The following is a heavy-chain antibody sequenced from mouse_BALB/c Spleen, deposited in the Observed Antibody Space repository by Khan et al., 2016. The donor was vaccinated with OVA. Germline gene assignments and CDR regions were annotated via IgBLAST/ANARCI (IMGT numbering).Heavy chain of an antibody. V-gene: IGHV1-80*01. CDR1: GYAFSNYL. CDR3: ARSGYDYFAY. J-gene: IGHJ3*01. Sequence: XVXLKESGAELVRPGSSVKISCKASGYAFSNYLMNWVKQGPGQGLEWIGQIYPGDGNTNYNGKFKDKATLTAVKSSSTAYMQLSSLTSEDSAVYFCARSGYDYFAYWGQGTLVTVSA. D-gene: IGHD2-14*01. CDR2: IYPGDGNT.